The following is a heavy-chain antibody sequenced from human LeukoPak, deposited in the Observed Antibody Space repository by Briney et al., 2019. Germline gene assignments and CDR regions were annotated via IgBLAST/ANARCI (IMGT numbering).Heavy chain of an antibody. Sequence: SETLSLTCTVPGGSISSYYWSWIRQPPGKGLEWIGYIYYSGSTNYNPSLKSRVTISVDTSKNQFSLKLSSVTAADTAVYYCARGTRFDYWGQGTLVTVSS. CDR1: GGSISSYY. D-gene: IGHD3-10*01. J-gene: IGHJ4*02. CDR3: ARGTRFDY. CDR2: IYYSGST. V-gene: IGHV4-59*01.